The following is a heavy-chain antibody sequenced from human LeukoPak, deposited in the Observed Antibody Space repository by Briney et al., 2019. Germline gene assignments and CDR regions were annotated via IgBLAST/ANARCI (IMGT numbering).Heavy chain of an antibody. V-gene: IGHV3-30*03. J-gene: IGHJ4*02. CDR3: VRGGSPPTSTWSLDE. Sequence: GGSLRLSCVASGFTFSNFGVHWVRQAPGKGLEWVAVISYNGHYEYYGESVKGRFTISRDNSKDTVSLQMDNLRIEDTAVYYRVRGGSPPTSTWSLDEWGQGTLVSVSS. D-gene: IGHD1-26*01. CDR1: GFTFSNFG. CDR2: ISYNGHYE.